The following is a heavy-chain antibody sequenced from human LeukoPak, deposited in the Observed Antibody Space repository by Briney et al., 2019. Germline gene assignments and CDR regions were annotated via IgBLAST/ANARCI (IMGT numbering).Heavy chain of an antibody. V-gene: IGHV1-2*02. J-gene: IGHJ4*02. CDR3: ARGGDSSGPGKFDY. D-gene: IGHD6-19*01. Sequence: ASVKVSCKASGYTFTGYYMHWVRQAPGQGLEWMGWINPNSGGTNYAQKFQGRVTMTRDTPISTAYMELSRLRSDDTAVYYCARGGDSSGPGKFDYWGQGTLVTVSS. CDR1: GYTFTGYY. CDR2: INPNSGGT.